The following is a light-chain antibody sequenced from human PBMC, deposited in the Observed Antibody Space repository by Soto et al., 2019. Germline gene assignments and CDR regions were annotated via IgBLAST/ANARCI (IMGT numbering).Light chain of an antibody. CDR3: QQRSNWPPTT. Sequence: EIVLTQSPGTLSLSPGEGATLSCRASQSVSSKLAWYQQKPGQAPRLLIYGASTRATGIPARFSGSGSGTEFTLTISSLEPEDFAVYYCQQRSNWPPTTFGQGTKVDI. CDR2: GAS. V-gene: IGKV3-11*01. CDR1: QSVSSK. J-gene: IGKJ1*01.